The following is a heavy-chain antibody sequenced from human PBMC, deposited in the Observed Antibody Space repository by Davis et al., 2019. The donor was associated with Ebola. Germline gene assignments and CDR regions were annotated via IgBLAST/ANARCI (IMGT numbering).Heavy chain of an antibody. CDR1: GGTFSSYA. V-gene: IGHV3-30-3*01. Sequence: SCKASGGTFSSYAMHWVRQAPGKGLEWVAVISYDGSNKYYADSVKGRFTISRDNSKNTLYLQMNSLRAEDTAVYYCARPKLYDFWSGYWDWGQGTLVTVSS. CDR3: ARPKLYDFWSGYWD. J-gene: IGHJ4*02. CDR2: ISYDGSNK. D-gene: IGHD3-3*01.